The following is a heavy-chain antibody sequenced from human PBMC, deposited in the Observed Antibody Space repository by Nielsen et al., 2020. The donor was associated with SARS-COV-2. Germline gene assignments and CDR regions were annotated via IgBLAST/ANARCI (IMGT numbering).Heavy chain of an antibody. D-gene: IGHD4-17*01. CDR2: ISWNSGSI. V-gene: IGHV3-9*01. CDR3: AKDLYGDYDYYYYGMDV. CDR1: GFTFDDYA. Sequence: SLKISCAASGFTFDDYAMHWVRQAPGKGLEWVSGISWNSGSIGYADSVKGRFTISRDNAKNTLYLQMNSLRAEDTAVYYCAKDLYGDYDYYYYGMDVWGQGTTVTVSS. J-gene: IGHJ6*02.